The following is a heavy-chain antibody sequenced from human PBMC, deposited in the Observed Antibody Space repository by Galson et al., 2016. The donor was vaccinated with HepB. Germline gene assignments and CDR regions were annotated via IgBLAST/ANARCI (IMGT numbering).Heavy chain of an antibody. CDR2: ISSSSSDI. D-gene: IGHD6-19*01. CDR3: AREAVAGTVWYYYGMDV. Sequence: SLRLSCAASRFTFSYYSMNWVRQPPGKGLEWVSSISSSSSDIYYADSVKGRFTISRDNAKNSLYLQMNSLRAEDTAVYYCAREAVAGTVWYYYGMDVWGQGTTVTVSS. J-gene: IGHJ6*02. CDR1: RFTFSYYS. V-gene: IGHV3-21*06.